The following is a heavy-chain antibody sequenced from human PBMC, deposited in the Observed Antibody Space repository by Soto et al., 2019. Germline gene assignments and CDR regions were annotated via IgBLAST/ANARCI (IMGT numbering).Heavy chain of an antibody. CDR3: ARVYPPGSGN. CDR2: IYHSGST. D-gene: IGHD3-10*01. V-gene: IGHV4-38-2*01. Sequence: SETLSLTCAVSGYSISSHYYWGWIQQPPGNGLEWRWIIYHSGSTYYNPSLKSRVTISVDTSKNQFSLTLRSVTAAATAVYYCARVYPPGSGNWGQGGLGTV. J-gene: IGHJ4*02. CDR1: GYSISSHYY.